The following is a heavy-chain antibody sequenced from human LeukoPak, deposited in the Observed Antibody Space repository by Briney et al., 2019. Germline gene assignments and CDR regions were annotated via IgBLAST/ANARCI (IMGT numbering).Heavy chain of an antibody. J-gene: IGHJ5*02. D-gene: IGHD1-7*01. CDR3: ARGRNYFDP. Sequence: PSETLSLTCTVSGGSINSGGYSWSWIRQHPGKGLEWIGNIYYSGSTYYNPSLKSRLTISVDTSKNQMSLKLSSVTAADTALCYCARGRNYFDPWGQGTLVTVSS. CDR2: IYYSGST. V-gene: IGHV4-31*03. CDR1: GGSINSGGYS.